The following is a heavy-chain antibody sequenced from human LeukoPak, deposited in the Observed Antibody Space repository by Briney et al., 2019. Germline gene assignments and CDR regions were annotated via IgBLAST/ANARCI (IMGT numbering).Heavy chain of an antibody. CDR3: ATPGYTAMPWALDY. V-gene: IGHV4-30-4*01. D-gene: IGHD5-18*01. CDR1: GGSISSGDYY. J-gene: IGHJ4*02. Sequence: PSETLSLTCTVSGGSISSGDYYWSWIRQPPGKGLEWIGYIYYSGSTYYNPSLKSRVTISVDTSKNQFSLKLSSVTAADTAVYYCATPGYTAMPWALDYWGQGTLVTVSP. CDR2: IYYSGST.